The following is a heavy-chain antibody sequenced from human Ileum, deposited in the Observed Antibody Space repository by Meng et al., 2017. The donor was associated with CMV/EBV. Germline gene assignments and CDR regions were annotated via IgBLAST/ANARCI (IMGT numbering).Heavy chain of an antibody. D-gene: IGHD1-1*01. CDR3: ARDLSRQQPLGFDY. CDR1: GFTFSSLS. CDR2: ISSISYYT. V-gene: IGHV3-21*01. J-gene: IGHJ4*02. Sequence: RGSLRLSCAASGFTFSSLSMNWVRQAPGSGLEWVSTISSISYYTYYADSVRGRFTITRDNAKNSVYLQMNSLRAEDTAVYYCARDLSRQQPLGFDYWGQGTLVTVSS.